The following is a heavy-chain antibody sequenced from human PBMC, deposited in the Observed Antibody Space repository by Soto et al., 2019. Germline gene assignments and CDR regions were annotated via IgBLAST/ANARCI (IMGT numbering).Heavy chain of an antibody. CDR3: VRASGMDV. V-gene: IGHV3-30-3*01. CDR1: GFTFSSYA. CDR2: ISYDGSNK. Sequence: QVQLVESGGGVVQPGRSLRLSCAASGFTFSSYAMHWVRQAPGKGLEWVAVISYDGSNKYYADSVKGRFTVSRDDSKNALYLQMNSLRSEDTAVYYCVRASGMDVWGQCTTVTVSS. J-gene: IGHJ6*02.